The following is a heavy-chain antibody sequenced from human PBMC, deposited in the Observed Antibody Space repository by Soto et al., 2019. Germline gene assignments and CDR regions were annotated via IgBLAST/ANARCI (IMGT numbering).Heavy chain of an antibody. CDR1: GFTFSTYA. V-gene: IGHV3-23*01. CDR3: ARILSGTIF. D-gene: IGHD1-20*01. CDR2: ITSTGGST. J-gene: IGHJ4*02. Sequence: PGGSLRLSCAASGFTFSTYAMTWVRQAPGKGLEWVSSITSTGGSTYYTDSVKGRFTISRDNSKNTLYLQINSLRAEDAAVYYCARILSGTIFWGQGTLVTVSS.